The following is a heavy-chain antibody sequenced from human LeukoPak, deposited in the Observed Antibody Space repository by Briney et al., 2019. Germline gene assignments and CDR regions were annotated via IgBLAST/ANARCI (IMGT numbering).Heavy chain of an antibody. V-gene: IGHV4-38-2*02. D-gene: IGHD3-10*01. Sequence: SETLSLTCTVSGYSISSGYYWGWIRQPPGKGLEWIGSIYHSGSTYYNPSLKSRVTISVDTSKNQFSLKLSSVTAADTAVYYCARVSFGENAFDIWGQGTMVIVSS. CDR1: GYSISSGYY. J-gene: IGHJ3*02. CDR3: ARVSFGENAFDI. CDR2: IYHSGST.